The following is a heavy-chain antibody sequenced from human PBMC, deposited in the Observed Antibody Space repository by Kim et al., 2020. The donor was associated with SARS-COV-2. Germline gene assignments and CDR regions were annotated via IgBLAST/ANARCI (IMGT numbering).Heavy chain of an antibody. CDR1: GFTFSSYW. D-gene: IGHD4-17*01. CDR3: ARVDPTVTTMGGQGYYYGMDV. CDR2: INSDGSST. V-gene: IGHV3-74*01. Sequence: GGSLRLSCAASGFTFSSYWMHWVRQAPGKGLVWVSRINSDGSSTSYADSVKGRFTISRDNAKNTLYLQMNSLRAEDTAVYYCARVDPTVTTMGGQGYYYGMDVWGQGTTVTVSS. J-gene: IGHJ6*02.